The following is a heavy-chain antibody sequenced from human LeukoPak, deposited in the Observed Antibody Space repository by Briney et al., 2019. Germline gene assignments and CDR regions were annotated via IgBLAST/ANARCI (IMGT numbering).Heavy chain of an antibody. J-gene: IGHJ1*01. D-gene: IGHD6-19*01. CDR3: ARDGYSSGWSLGYFQH. CDR2: IYYSGST. CDR1: GGSISSYY. Sequence: PSETLSLTCTVSGGSISSYYWSWIRQPPGKGLEWIGYIYYSGSTNYNPSLKSRVTISVDTSKNQFSLKLSSVTAADTAVYYRARDGYSSGWSLGYFQHWGQGTLVTVSS. V-gene: IGHV4-59*01.